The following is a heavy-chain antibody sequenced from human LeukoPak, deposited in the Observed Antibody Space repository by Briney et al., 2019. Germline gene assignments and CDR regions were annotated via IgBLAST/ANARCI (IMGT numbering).Heavy chain of an antibody. CDR3: AKGSSTSYYYYIDV. CDR2: ISWNSGSI. V-gene: IGHV3-9*01. Sequence: GGSLRLSCAASRFTFDDYPMHWVRQAPGKGLEWVSGISWNSGSIGYADSVKGRFTISRDNSKTSLYLQMNSLRAEDTALYYCAKGSSTSYYYYIDVWGKETTVTVSS. J-gene: IGHJ6*03. D-gene: IGHD2-2*01. CDR1: RFTFDDYP.